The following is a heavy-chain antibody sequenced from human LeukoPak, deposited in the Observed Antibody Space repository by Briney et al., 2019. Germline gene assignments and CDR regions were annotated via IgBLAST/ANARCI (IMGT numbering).Heavy chain of an antibody. D-gene: IGHD4-17*01. CDR3: ARLLMATVTTFDY. V-gene: IGHV4-39*01. J-gene: IGHJ4*02. Sequence: PSETLSLTCTVSGGSIRGISYYWGWVRRPPGKGLEWIGSIYYSGDTYYNPPLKSRVTLSVDMSKNQISLRLSSVTAADTAVYYCARLLMATVTTFDYWGQGTLVTVSS. CDR2: IYYSGDT. CDR1: GGSIRGISYY.